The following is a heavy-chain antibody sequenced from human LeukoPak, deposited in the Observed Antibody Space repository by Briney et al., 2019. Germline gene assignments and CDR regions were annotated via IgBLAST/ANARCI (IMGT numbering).Heavy chain of an antibody. V-gene: IGHV3-30*04. Sequence: GGSLRLSCAASGFSFSNYAMDWVRQAPGKGLEWVAVISKDGSMKYYSDSVKGRFTVSRDNSIHTLYLEMNSLKTEDTAVYYCAGESFDFWSQGTMVTVCS. CDR3: AGESFDF. J-gene: IGHJ3*01. CDR2: ISKDGSMK. CDR1: GFSFSNYA.